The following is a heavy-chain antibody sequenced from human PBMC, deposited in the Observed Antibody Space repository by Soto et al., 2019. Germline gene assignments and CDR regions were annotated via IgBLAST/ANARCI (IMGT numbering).Heavy chain of an antibody. V-gene: IGHV4-34*01. Sequence: LSLTCAVHGGSFSGFYWTWIRQPPGKGLEWIGEINHSGSSNYNPPLKSRVTMSLDTSRNQFSLSLNSVTAADTAVYYCARMAGPWYFDLWGRGTLVTVSS. CDR2: INHSGSS. CDR1: GGSFSGFY. CDR3: ARMAGPWYFDL. J-gene: IGHJ2*01.